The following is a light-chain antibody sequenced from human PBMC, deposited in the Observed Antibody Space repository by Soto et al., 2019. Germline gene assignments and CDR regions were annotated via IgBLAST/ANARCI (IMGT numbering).Light chain of an antibody. CDR2: GAS. Sequence: EIVLTQSPGTLSLSPGERATLSCRASQSVSSNYLAWYQRKPGQAPRLLIYGASSRAIDIPNRFSGSGSGTDFPLTITRLEPEAFAVYYCQQYGSSPPTFGQGTKVDI. J-gene: IGKJ1*01. CDR1: QSVSSNY. CDR3: QQYGSSPPT. V-gene: IGKV3-20*01.